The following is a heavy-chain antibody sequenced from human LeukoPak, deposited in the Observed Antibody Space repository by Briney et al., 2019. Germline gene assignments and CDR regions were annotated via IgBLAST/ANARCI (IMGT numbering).Heavy chain of an antibody. D-gene: IGHD5-12*01. J-gene: IGHJ4*02. CDR1: GFTFSSYA. V-gene: IGHV3-30*04. Sequence: SGGSLRLSCAASGFTFSSYAMHWVRQAPGKGLEWVAVISYDGSNKYYADSVKGRFTISRDNSKNTLYLQMNSLRAEDTAVYYCARATAVYSGYDYWGQGTLVTVSS. CDR3: ARATAVYSGYDY. CDR2: ISYDGSNK.